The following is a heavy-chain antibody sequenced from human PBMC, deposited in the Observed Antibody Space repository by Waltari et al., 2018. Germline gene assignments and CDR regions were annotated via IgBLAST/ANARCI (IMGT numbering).Heavy chain of an antibody. D-gene: IGHD3-3*01. J-gene: IGHJ3*02. CDR3: ASRITIFGVVRDDAFDI. Sequence: EVQLVESGGGLVQPGGSLRLSCAASGFTFSSYAMSWVRQAPGKGLEWVSAISGSGGSTSYADSVKGRFTISRDNSKNTLYLQMNSLRAEDTAVYYCASRITIFGVVRDDAFDIWGQGTMVTVSS. CDR2: ISGSGGST. CDR1: GFTFSSYA. V-gene: IGHV3-23*04.